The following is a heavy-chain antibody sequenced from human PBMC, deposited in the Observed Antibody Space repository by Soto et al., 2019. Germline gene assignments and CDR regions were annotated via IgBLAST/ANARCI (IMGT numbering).Heavy chain of an antibody. Sequence: GGSLRLSCAASGFTVSSNYMSWVRQAPGKGLKWVSVIYSGGSTYYADSVKGRFTISRDNSKNTLYLQMNSLRAEDTAVYYCARLGSGFAAFDILGQGTMVTVSS. CDR3: ARLGSGFAAFDI. J-gene: IGHJ3*02. D-gene: IGHD5-18*01. CDR1: GFTVSSNY. CDR2: IYSGGST. V-gene: IGHV3-53*01.